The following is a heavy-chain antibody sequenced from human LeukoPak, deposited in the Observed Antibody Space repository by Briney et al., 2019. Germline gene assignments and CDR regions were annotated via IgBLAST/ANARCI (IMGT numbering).Heavy chain of an antibody. J-gene: IGHJ4*02. D-gene: IGHD6-19*01. V-gene: IGHV3-7*01. CDR3: ASAGGWAFFN. CDR2: INRDGTEK. CDR1: GLPFRSHW. Sequence: GGSLRLSCAASGLPFRSHWVSWFRQSPGKGLEWVAHINRDGTEKQYLDSVKGRFTISRDNARNSLYLQMNNLRAEDTAVYYCASAGGWAFFNWGQGTLVTVSS.